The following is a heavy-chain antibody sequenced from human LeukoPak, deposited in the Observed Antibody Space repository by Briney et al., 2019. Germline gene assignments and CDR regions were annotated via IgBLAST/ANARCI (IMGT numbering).Heavy chain of an antibody. J-gene: IGHJ4*02. V-gene: IGHV3-30*09. D-gene: IGHD3-9*01. CDR3: ARDIYDILTGYYIDY. CDR1: GFTFSSYA. CDR2: ISYDGSNK. Sequence: GGPLTLSCAVSGFTFSSYAMHWVRQAPGKGLGRVAVISYDGSNKYYSDSVKGRFAMSRYNSKNPLYLQMNSLRVEDPAVYYCARDIYDILTGYYIDYWGQGTLVTVSS.